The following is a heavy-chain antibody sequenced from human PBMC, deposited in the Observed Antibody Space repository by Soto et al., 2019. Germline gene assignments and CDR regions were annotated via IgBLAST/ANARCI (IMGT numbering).Heavy chain of an antibody. CDR2: IFSNDEK. D-gene: IGHD3-22*01. J-gene: IGHJ6*02. CDR1: GFSLSNARMG. Sequence: ESGPTLVNPTETLTLTCTVSGFSLSNARMGVSWIRQPPGKALEWLAHIFSNDEKSYSTSLKSRLTISKDTSKSQVVLTMTNMDPVDTATYYCARIPDQYYYDSSGYYYYYYYYGMDVWGQGTTVTVSS. V-gene: IGHV2-26*01. CDR3: ARIPDQYYYDSSGYYYYYYYYGMDV.